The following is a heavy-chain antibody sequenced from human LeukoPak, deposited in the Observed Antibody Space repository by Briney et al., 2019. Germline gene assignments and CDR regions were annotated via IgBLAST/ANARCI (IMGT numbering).Heavy chain of an antibody. J-gene: IGHJ4*02. CDR2: IYSGGST. Sequence: GSSLRLSCAAAGFTFSRHGMHWLRQAPGGELEWVSVIYSGGSTYYADSVKGRFTISVDNSKNTLYLQMNSLRAEDTAVYYCARESMGYTARTMLEPRVFDYWGQGTLVTVSS. D-gene: IGHD5-18*01. CDR3: ARESMGYTARTMLEPRVFDY. V-gene: IGHV3-66*01. CDR1: GFTFSRHG.